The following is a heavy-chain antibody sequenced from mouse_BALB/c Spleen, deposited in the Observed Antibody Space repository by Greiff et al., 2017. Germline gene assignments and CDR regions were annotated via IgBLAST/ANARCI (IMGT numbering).Heavy chain of an antibody. CDR2: IDPYYGGT. D-gene: IGHD3-3*01. V-gene: IGHV1-39*01. Sequence: EVQLKESGPELEKPGASVKISCKASGYSFTGYNMNWVKQSNGESLEWIGNIDPYYGGTSYNQKFKGKATLTVGKSSSTAYMQLKSLTSEDSAVYYCAREGQYYAMDYWGQGTSVTVSS. J-gene: IGHJ4*01. CDR3: AREGQYYAMDY. CDR1: GYSFTGYN.